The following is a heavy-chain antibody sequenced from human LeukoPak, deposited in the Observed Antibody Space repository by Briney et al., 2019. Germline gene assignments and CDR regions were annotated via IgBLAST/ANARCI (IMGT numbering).Heavy chain of an antibody. CDR1: GFIFSIYW. CDR2: IKQDGSKK. CDR3: TRVGYIDEGIDY. D-gene: IGHD5-24*01. J-gene: IGHJ4*02. V-gene: IGHV3-7*04. Sequence: GGSLRLSCAASGFIFSIYWMSWVRQAPGKGLEWVANIKQDGSKKSYVDSVKGRFTISRDNAKNSLYLQMNSLRAEDTAIYYCTRVGYIDEGIDYWGQGTLVTVSS.